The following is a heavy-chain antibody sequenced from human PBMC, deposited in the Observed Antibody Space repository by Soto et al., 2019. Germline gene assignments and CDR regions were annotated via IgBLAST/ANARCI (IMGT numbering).Heavy chain of an antibody. D-gene: IGHD1-7*01. CDR3: TRLPDGTGSTPNFDY. CDR2: IYPGDSDT. CDR1: GDSFTRYW. V-gene: IGHV5-51*01. Sequence: ECLTSSCRCSGDSFTRYWIGWVRQMPGKGLEWMGTIYPGDSDTRYSPSLPGQVTISADKSINTAYLHWSSLKASDTAMYFCTRLPDGTGSTPNFDYWGQGTQVTVPQ. J-gene: IGHJ4*02.